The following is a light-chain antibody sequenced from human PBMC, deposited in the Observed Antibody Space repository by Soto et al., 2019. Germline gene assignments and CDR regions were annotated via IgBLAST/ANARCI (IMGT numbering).Light chain of an antibody. CDR1: QSVSNN. CDR3: QQHNDWPLT. Sequence: EIVMTQSPATLSVSPGERVTLSCRASQSVSNNLAWYQQKPGQAPRLLIYGATATATGIPARFSGSGSGTEFTLTISSLQYEDFAVYYCQQHNDWPLTFGGGTKVEIK. J-gene: IGKJ4*01. CDR2: GAT. V-gene: IGKV3-15*01.